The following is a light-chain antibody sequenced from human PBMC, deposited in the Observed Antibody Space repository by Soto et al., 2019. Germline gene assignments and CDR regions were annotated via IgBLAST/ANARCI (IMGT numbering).Light chain of an antibody. CDR1: QSLLHSNGYNY. V-gene: IGKV2-28*01. CDR2: LGS. Sequence: DIVMTQSPLSLPVTPGEPASISCRSSQSLLHSNGYNYLDWYLQKPGQSPQLLIYLGSNRASGVPDRFSGSGSGTEFTLKSSRVEAEDVGVYYCMRALQTPFTFGPGTKVDIK. J-gene: IGKJ3*01. CDR3: MRALQTPFT.